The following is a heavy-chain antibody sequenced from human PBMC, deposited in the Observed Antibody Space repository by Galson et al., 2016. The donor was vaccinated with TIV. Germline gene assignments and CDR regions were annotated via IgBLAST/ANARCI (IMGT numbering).Heavy chain of an antibody. CDR3: ARDLDSTVTAPFDY. J-gene: IGHJ4*02. Sequence: SVKVSCKASGYTFTGYYMHWVRQAPGQGPEWMGWINPNSGDTNYAQNFQDRVTMTRDTSIRTAYMELSRLKSDDTAVYYCARDLDSTVTAPFDYWGQGTLVTISS. CDR1: GYTFTGYY. D-gene: IGHD4-17*01. V-gene: IGHV1-2*02. CDR2: INPNSGDT.